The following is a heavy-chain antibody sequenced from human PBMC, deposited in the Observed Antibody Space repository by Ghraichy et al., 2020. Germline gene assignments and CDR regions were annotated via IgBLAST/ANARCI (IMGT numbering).Heavy chain of an antibody. CDR3: ATGIAAFLDAFDI. D-gene: IGHD6-13*01. J-gene: IGHJ3*02. Sequence: SETLSLTCTVSGYSISSGYYWGWIRQPPGKGLEWIGSIYHSGSTYYNPSLKSRVTISVDTSKNQFSLKLSSVTAADTAVYYCATGIAAFLDAFDIWGQGTMVTVSS. CDR1: GYSISSGYY. V-gene: IGHV4-38-2*02. CDR2: IYHSGST.